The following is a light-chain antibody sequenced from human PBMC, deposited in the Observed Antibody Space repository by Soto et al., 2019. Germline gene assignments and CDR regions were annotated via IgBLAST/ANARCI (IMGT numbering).Light chain of an antibody. J-gene: IGKJ1*01. CDR3: QHYTSYPVT. CDR2: KAS. V-gene: IGKV1-5*03. Sequence: DIQMTQSPSTLSASVGDRVTITCRASQTISSWLAWYQQKPGKAPKLLIYKASSLESGVASRFSGSGSGTEFTLTISSLQPDDFATYYCQHYTSYPVTVGQGTKVDSK. CDR1: QTISSW.